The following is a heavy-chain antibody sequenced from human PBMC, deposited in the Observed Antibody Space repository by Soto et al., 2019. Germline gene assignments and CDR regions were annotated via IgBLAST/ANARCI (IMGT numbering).Heavy chain of an antibody. CDR2: ISGSGGST. Sequence: EVQLLESGGGLVQPGGSLRLSCAASGFTFSSYAMSWVRQAPGKGLEWVSAISGSGGSTYYADSVKGRFTISRDNSKNTLYLQMNSLRADDTAVYYCAKEWTNCGGDCYGGYFDNWGQGTLVTVSS. J-gene: IGHJ4*02. V-gene: IGHV3-23*01. CDR3: AKEWTNCGGDCYGGYFDN. CDR1: GFTFSSYA. D-gene: IGHD2-21*02.